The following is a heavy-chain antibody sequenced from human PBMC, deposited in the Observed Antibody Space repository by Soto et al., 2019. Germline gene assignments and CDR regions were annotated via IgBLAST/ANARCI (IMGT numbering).Heavy chain of an antibody. CDR1: GFTFSSYA. V-gene: IGHV3-23*01. J-gene: IGHJ6*03. CDR3: AKGAHYYYYYYLDV. CDR2: ISGSGGST. Sequence: EVQLLESGGGLVQPGGSLRLACAASGFTFSSYAMSWVRQAPGKGLEWVSAISGSGGSTYYADSAKGRFTISRDNSKNTLYLQMNSLRADDTAVYYCAKGAHYYYYYYLDVWGKGTTVTVSS.